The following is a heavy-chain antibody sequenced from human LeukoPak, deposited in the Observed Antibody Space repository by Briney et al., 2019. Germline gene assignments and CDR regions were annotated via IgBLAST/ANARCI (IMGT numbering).Heavy chain of an antibody. CDR2: IYSGGST. CDR1: GFTISSNH. Sequence: GGSLRLSCAASGFTISSNHMSWVRQAPGKGLEWVSVIYSGGSTYYADSVKGRFTISRDNSKNTLYLQMNSLRAEDTAVYYCARNTYYYDSSGYYYFGYWGQGTLVTASS. CDR3: ARNTYYYDSSGYYYFGY. V-gene: IGHV3-53*01. D-gene: IGHD3-22*01. J-gene: IGHJ4*02.